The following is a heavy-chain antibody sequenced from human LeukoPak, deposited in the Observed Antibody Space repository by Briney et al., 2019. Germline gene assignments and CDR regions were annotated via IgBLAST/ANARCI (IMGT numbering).Heavy chain of an antibody. CDR3: ARAHVDGPSWFDP. D-gene: IGHD3/OR15-3a*01. Sequence: GGSLRLSSAASGFTVSSNYMSWVRQAPGKGLEWVSVIYSGGSTYYADSVKGRFTISRDNSKNTLYLQMNSLRAEDTAVYYCARAHVDGPSWFDPWGQGTLVTVSS. CDR2: IYSGGST. V-gene: IGHV3-53*01. J-gene: IGHJ5*02. CDR1: GFTVSSNY.